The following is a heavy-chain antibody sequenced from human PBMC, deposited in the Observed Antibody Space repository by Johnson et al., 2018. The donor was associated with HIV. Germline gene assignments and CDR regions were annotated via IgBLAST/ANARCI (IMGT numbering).Heavy chain of an antibody. V-gene: IGHV3-30*02. CDR2: MWYDGSNR. CDR3: AKHPDAFDI. J-gene: IGHJ3*02. Sequence: QVQLVESGGGLIQPGGSLRLSCAASGFTFSDYYMSWIRQAPGKGLEWVAVMWYDGSNRYYADSVKGRFTISRDNSKNTLYLQMNSLRAEDTAVYYCAKHPDAFDIWGQGTMVTVSS. CDR1: GFTFSDYY.